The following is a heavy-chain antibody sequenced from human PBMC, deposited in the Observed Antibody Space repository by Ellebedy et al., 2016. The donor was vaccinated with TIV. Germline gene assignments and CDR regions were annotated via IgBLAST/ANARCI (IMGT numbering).Heavy chain of an antibody. D-gene: IGHD4/OR15-4a*01. CDR1: GFTFSSYW. CDR3: AKGGGTVVDN. CDR2: ISSDGSST. Sequence: GESLKISCAASGFTFSSYWMHWVRHAPGKGLVWVSRISSDGSSTSYADSVKGRFTISRDNDKNTLFVQMNRLRAEDTAVYYCAKGGGTVVDNWGQGTLVTVSS. J-gene: IGHJ4*02. V-gene: IGHV3-74*01.